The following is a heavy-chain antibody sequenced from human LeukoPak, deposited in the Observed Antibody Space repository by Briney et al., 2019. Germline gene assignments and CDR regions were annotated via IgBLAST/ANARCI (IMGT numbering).Heavy chain of an antibody. Sequence: PGGSLRLSCAASGFTFSNAWMSWVRQAPGKGLQWVGRIKSRGSGGTADFAAPVQGRFTISRDNAKNSLYLQMNSLRAEDTAVYYCARDVSRGAFDYWGQGTLVTVSS. V-gene: IGHV3-15*01. J-gene: IGHJ4*02. D-gene: IGHD3-16*01. CDR1: GFTFSNAW. CDR2: IKSRGSGGTA. CDR3: ARDVSRGAFDY.